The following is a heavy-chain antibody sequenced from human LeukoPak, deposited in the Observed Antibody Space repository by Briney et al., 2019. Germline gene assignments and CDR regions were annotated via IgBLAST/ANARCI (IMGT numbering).Heavy chain of an antibody. J-gene: IGHJ4*02. CDR3: ARHESGLAAAGTRGVFDY. Sequence: SQTLSLTCAISGDSVSSNSAAWNWIRQSPSRGLEWLGRTYYRSKWYNDYAVSVKSRITINPDTSKSQFSLKLSSVTAADTAVYYCARHESGLAAAGTRGVFDYWGQGTLVTVSS. CDR2: TYYRSKWYN. D-gene: IGHD6-13*01. V-gene: IGHV6-1*01. CDR1: GDSVSSNSAA.